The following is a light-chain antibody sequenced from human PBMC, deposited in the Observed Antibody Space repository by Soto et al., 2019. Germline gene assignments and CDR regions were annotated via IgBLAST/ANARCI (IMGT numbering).Light chain of an antibody. CDR1: QGINNW. CDR3: KQSSAFSRT. J-gene: IGKJ4*01. Sequence: DIQMTQSPSSVSASVGDRVTITCRASQGINNWLAWYQQKPGKAPELLIYAVSYLQSGVPSRFSGSGSGTDFTLTSSSLQSEDFATYFCKQSSAFSRTVGGGTKVDSK. CDR2: AVS. V-gene: IGKV1-12*01.